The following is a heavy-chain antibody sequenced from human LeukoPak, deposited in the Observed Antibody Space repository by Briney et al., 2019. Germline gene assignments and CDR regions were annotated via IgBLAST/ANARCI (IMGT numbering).Heavy chain of an antibody. J-gene: IGHJ6*02. CDR3: ARTRKRYYYDSNYYGMDV. Sequence: PSETLSLTCAVYGGSFSGYYWSWIRQPPGKGLEWIGEINHSGSTNYNPSLKSRVTISVDTSKNQFSLKLSSVTAADTAVYYCARTRKRYYYDSNYYGMDVWGQGTTVTVSS. CDR2: INHSGST. D-gene: IGHD3-22*01. V-gene: IGHV4-34*01. CDR1: GGSFSGYY.